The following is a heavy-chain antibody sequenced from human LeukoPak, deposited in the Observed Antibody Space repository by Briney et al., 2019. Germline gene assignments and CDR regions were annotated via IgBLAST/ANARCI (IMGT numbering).Heavy chain of an antibody. CDR1: GGSISSYY. D-gene: IGHD3-22*01. V-gene: IGHV4-59*01. Sequence: SETLSLTCSVSGGSISSYYWSWIRQPPGKGLEWIGYIYYSGSTNYNPSLKSRVTISVDTSKNQFSLRLSSVTAADTAVYYCARARNYYDSSDYYYEGDAFDIWGQGTMVTVSS. CDR2: IYYSGST. CDR3: ARARNYYDSSDYYYEGDAFDI. J-gene: IGHJ3*02.